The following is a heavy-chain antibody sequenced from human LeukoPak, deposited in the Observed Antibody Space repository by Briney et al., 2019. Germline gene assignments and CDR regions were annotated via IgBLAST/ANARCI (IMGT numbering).Heavy chain of an antibody. D-gene: IGHD3-10*01. V-gene: IGHV4-34*01. J-gene: IGHJ5*02. Sequence: TSETLSLTCAVYGGSFSGYYWSWIRQPPGKGLEWIGEINHSGSTNYNPSLKSRVTISVDTSKNQFSLKLSSVTAADTAVYYCARGLRGSGSPGRWFDPWGRGTLVTVSS. CDR2: INHSGST. CDR1: GGSFSGYY. CDR3: ARGLRGSGSPGRWFDP.